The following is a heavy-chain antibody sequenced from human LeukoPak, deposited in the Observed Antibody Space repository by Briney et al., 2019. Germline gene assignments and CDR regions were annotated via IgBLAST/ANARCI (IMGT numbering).Heavy chain of an antibody. V-gene: IGHV4-34*01. CDR2: ISHSGST. D-gene: IGHD2-15*01. CDR3: ASSYCSGGGCYSDWFDP. J-gene: IGHJ5*02. Sequence: SETLSLTCAVYGGSFSGYYWNWIRRPPGQGQEWIGEISHSGSTNYNPSLKSRVTISVDTSKNQFSLKLSSVTAADTAVYYCASSYCSGGGCYSDWFDPWGQGTLVTVSS. CDR1: GGSFSGYY.